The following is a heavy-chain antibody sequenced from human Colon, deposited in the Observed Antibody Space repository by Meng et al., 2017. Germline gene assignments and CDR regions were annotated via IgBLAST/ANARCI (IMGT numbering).Heavy chain of an antibody. V-gene: IGHV3-7*01. J-gene: IGHJ4*02. Sequence: VELVESGGDLVQPGGSLRLSCIASGFTFSKYWMTWVRQAPGKGLEWVAYMKQDGSEIYYVDSVKGRFTISRDNAKNSLYLQMNSLRAEDTAVYYCARNVYYFDYWGQGTLVTVSS. CDR3: ARNVYYFDY. CDR1: GFTFSKYW. D-gene: IGHD2-8*01. CDR2: MKQDGSEI.